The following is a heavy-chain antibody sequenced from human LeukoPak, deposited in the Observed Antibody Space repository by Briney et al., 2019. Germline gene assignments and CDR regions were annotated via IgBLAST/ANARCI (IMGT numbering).Heavy chain of an antibody. CDR2: ISGSGGST. Sequence: GGSLRLSCAASGFTFSSYGMGWVRQAPGKGLEWVSAISGSGGSTYYADSVKGRFTISRDNSKNTLYLQMNSLRAEDTAVYYCAKDAQPVPLRYFDGNVDYWGQGTLVTVSS. J-gene: IGHJ4*02. CDR3: AKDAQPVPLRYFDGNVDY. V-gene: IGHV3-23*01. D-gene: IGHD3-9*01. CDR1: GFTFSSYG.